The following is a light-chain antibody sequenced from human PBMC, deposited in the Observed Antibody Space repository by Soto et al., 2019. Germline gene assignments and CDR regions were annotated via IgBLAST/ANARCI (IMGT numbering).Light chain of an antibody. V-gene: IGKV3-15*01. Sequence: EIVMTQSPATLSVSPGERATLSCRASQSISSNLAWYQQKPGQAPRLLIHGASTRATGIPARFSGSGSGTEFTLTIGSLQSEDFAVYYCQKYNDWPPYTFGQGTKLQIK. CDR2: GAS. J-gene: IGKJ2*01. CDR3: QKYNDWPPYT. CDR1: QSISSN.